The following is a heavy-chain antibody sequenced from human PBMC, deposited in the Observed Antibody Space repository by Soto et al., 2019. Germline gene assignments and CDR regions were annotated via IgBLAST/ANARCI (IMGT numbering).Heavy chain of an antibody. Sequence: PGGSLRLSCAASGFTFSSYAMHWVRQAPGKGLEWVSGMSGSGDSTYYADSVKGRFTISRDNSKKTLYLQMNSLRAEDTAVYYCAKRDSSSWHSFDYWGQGTQVTVSS. V-gene: IGHV3-23*01. D-gene: IGHD6-13*01. CDR2: MSGSGDST. CDR1: GFTFSSYA. J-gene: IGHJ4*02. CDR3: AKRDSSSWHSFDY.